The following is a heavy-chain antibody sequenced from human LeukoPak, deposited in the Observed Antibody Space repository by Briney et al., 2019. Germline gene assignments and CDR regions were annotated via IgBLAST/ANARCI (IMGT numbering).Heavy chain of an antibody. CDR3: AKEGYYGSGSFPDS. J-gene: IGHJ4*02. V-gene: IGHV3-30*02. D-gene: IGHD3-10*01. Sequence: DSVKGRFTISRDNSKSTLYLQMNSLRAEDTAVCYCAKEGYYGSGSFPDSWGQGTLVTVSS.